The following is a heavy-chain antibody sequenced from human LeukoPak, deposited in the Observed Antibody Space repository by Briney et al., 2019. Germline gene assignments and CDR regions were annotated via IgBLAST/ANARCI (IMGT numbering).Heavy chain of an antibody. CDR1: GFAFNTYT. CDR3: ARVGTYDGGHSYGFSDY. Sequence: GGSLRLSCAASGFAFNTYTMNWVRQAPGKGLEWVSSISSTSTYIYYADSVEGRFTISRDNAKNSLYLQMNGLTAVDTAVYYCARVGTYDGGHSYGFSDYWGQGTLVTVSS. CDR2: ISSTSTYI. D-gene: IGHD5-18*01. V-gene: IGHV3-21*01. J-gene: IGHJ4*02.